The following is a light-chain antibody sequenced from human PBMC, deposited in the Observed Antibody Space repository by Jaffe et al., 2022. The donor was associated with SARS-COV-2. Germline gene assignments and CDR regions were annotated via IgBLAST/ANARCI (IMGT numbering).Light chain of an antibody. Sequence: QSALTQPASVSGSPGQSITISCTGTSSDIDDFNYVSWYQHHPGKAPKVMIYDVIDRPSGVSDRFSGSRSGNTASLTISGLQAEDEADYYCSSYTSRSWVFGGGTKLTVL. CDR2: DVI. CDR1: SSDIDDFNY. J-gene: IGLJ3*02. V-gene: IGLV2-14*03. CDR3: SSYTSRSWV.